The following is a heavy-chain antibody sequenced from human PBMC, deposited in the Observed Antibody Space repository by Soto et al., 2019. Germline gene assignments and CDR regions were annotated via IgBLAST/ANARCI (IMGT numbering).Heavy chain of an antibody. V-gene: IGHV4-59*01. CDR2: IYYSGST. D-gene: IGHD3-10*01. CDR1: GGSISSYY. CDR3: ARVGGSGSYYNVFWFDP. J-gene: IGHJ5*02. Sequence: LSLTCTVSGGSISSYYWSWIRQPPGKGLEWIGYIYYSGSTNYNPSLKSRVTISVDTSKNQFSLKLSSVTAADTAVYYCARVGGSGSYYNVFWFDPWGQGTLVTVSS.